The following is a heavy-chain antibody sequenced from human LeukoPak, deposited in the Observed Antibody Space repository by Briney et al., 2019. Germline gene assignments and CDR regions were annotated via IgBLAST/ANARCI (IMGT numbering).Heavy chain of an antibody. CDR2: IYYSGST. CDR1: GGSISSYY. V-gene: IGHV4-59*01. D-gene: IGHD3-16*02. J-gene: IGHJ3*02. CDR3: AGAITFGGVIVMDADAFDI. Sequence: SETLSLTCTVSGGSISSYYWSWIRQPPGKGLEWIGYIYYSGSTNYNPSLKSRVTISVDTSKNQFSLKLSSVTAADTAVYYCAGAITFGGVIVMDADAFDIWGQGTMVTVSS.